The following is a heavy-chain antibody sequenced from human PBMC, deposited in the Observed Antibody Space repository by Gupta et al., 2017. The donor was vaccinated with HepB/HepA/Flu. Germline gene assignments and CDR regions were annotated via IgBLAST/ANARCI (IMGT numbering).Heavy chain of an antibody. CDR2: INHSGRT. D-gene: IGHD1-26*01. CDR3: ASTRYSGSYNYYYYMDV. Sequence: QVQLQQWGAGLLKPSETLSLTCAVYGGSFSGYYWSWIRQPPGKGLEWIGEINHSGRTNYNPSLKSRVTISVDTSKNQFSLKLSSVTAADTAVYYCASTRYSGSYNYYYYMDVWGKGTTVTVSS. V-gene: IGHV4-34*01. CDR1: GGSFSGYY. J-gene: IGHJ6*03.